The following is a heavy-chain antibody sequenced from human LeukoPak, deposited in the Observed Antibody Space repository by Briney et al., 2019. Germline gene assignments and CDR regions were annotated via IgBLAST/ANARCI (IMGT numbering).Heavy chain of an antibody. CDR1: GFTFSSYG. V-gene: IGHV3-33*01. D-gene: IGHD1-26*01. J-gene: IGHJ4*02. Sequence: GGSLRLSCAASGFTFSSYGMHWVRQAPGKGLEWVAVIWYDGSNKYYADSVKGRFTISRDNSKNTLYLQVNSLRAEDTAVYYCARPWNSGSYYDGSYFDYWGQGTLVTVSS. CDR3: ARPWNSGSYYDGSYFDY. CDR2: IWYDGSNK.